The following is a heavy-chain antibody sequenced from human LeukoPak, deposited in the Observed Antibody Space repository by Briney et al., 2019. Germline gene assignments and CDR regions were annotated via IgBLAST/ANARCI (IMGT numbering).Heavy chain of an antibody. Sequence: GGSLRLSCAASGFTFSSYWMNWARQAPGKGLEWVASINHNGNVNYYVDSVKGRFTISRDNAKNSLYLQMSNLRAEDTAVYYCAKDSSGYLPDAFDIWGQGTMVTVSS. CDR1: GFTFSSYW. D-gene: IGHD3-22*01. J-gene: IGHJ3*02. CDR3: AKDSSGYLPDAFDI. CDR2: INHNGNVN. V-gene: IGHV3-7*03.